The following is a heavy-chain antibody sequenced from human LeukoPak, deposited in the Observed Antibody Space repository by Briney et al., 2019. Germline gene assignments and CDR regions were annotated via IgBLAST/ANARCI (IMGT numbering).Heavy chain of an antibody. J-gene: IGHJ3*02. Sequence: GGSLRLSCAASGFTFDDYAMHWVRRAPGKGLEWVSGINWNTNSIKYADSVKGRFTISRDNAKKSLYLQMNSLRAEDTAFYYCAKGSSGWSTDAFDIWGQGTMVTVSS. CDR3: AKGSSGWSTDAFDI. CDR2: INWNTNSI. CDR1: GFTFDDYA. D-gene: IGHD6-19*01. V-gene: IGHV3-9*01.